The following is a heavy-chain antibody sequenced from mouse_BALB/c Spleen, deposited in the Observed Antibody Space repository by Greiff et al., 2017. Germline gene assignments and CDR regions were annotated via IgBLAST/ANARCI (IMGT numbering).Heavy chain of an antibody. Sequence: EVMLVESGGGLVKPGGSLKLSCAASGFAFSSYDMSWVRQTPEKRLEWVAYISSGGGSTYYPDTVKGRFTISRDNAKNTLYLQMSSLKSEDTAMYYCARHEGARAFFDYWGQGTTLTVSS. CDR2: ISSGGGST. CDR3: ARHEGARAFFDY. D-gene: IGHD3-1*01. J-gene: IGHJ2*01. V-gene: IGHV5-12-1*01. CDR1: GFAFSSYD.